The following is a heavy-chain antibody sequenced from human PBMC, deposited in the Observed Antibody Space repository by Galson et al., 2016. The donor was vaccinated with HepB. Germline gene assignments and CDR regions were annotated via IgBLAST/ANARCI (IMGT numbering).Heavy chain of an antibody. CDR3: AKDYDSSGHYEGD. V-gene: IGHV3-23*01. CDR2: IATAINAENT. D-gene: IGHD3-22*01. J-gene: IGHJ4*02. Sequence: SLRLSCAASGFPFSIYAMNWFCQAPGKGLEWVSTIATAINAENTHYADSVSGRFTISRDDSNSILYVQMSSLRAEDTAVYYCAKDYDSSGHYEGDWGQGTLVTVSP. CDR1: GFPFSIYA.